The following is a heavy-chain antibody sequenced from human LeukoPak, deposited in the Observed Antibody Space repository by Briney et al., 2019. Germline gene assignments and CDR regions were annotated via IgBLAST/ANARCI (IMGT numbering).Heavy chain of an antibody. J-gene: IGHJ4*02. CDR2: IKSSSSTI. CDR1: GFTFSSYP. Sequence: PGVSLTLSCSASGFTFSSYPMHWLRQAPGKGREGFSYIKSSSSTIYYAVSVRGRFTISRDNAKNSLYLQRNSLRDEDTAVYYCARRHSYGYYFDYWGQGTLVTVSS. V-gene: IGHV3-48*02. D-gene: IGHD5-18*01. CDR3: ARRHSYGYYFDY.